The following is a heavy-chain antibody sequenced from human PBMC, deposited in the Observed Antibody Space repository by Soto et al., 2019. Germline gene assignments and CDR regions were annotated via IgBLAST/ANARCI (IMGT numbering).Heavy chain of an antibody. V-gene: IGHV4-59*01. Sequence: SETLSLTFTVSGGSISSYYWSWIRQPPGKGLEWIGYIYYSGSTNYNPSLKSRVTISVDTSKNQFSLKLSSVTAADTAVYYCARDYYYMDVWGKGTTVTVSS. J-gene: IGHJ6*03. CDR3: ARDYYYMDV. CDR1: GGSISSYY. CDR2: IYYSGST.